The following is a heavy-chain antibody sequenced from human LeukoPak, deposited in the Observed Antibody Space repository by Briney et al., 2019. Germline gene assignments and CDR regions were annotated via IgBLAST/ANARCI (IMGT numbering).Heavy chain of an antibody. D-gene: IGHD2-8*02. CDR3: AREVLAKNYGMDV. CDR2: ISPSGGST. V-gene: IGHV1-46*04. J-gene: IGHJ6*02. CDR1: GYTFTSYY. Sequence: ASVKVSCKASGYTFTSYYMHWVRQAPGQGLEWMGIISPSGGSTGYAQKLQGRVTMTRDTSTSTVYMELSSLRSDDTAVYYCAREVLAKNYGMDVWGQGTTVTVSS.